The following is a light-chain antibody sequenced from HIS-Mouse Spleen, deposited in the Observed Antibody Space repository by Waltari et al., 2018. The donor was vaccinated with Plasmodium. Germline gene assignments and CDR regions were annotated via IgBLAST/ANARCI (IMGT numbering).Light chain of an antibody. CDR3: YSTDSSGNHRV. Sequence: SYELTQPPSVPVSPGQTATITCSVDALPTKSSIWYQQKSGQAPVLVIYEDSKRPSGIPERFSGSSSGTMATLTISGAQVEDEADYYCYSTDSSGNHRVFGGGTKLTVL. CDR1: ALPTKS. CDR2: EDS. J-gene: IGLJ3*02. V-gene: IGLV3-10*01.